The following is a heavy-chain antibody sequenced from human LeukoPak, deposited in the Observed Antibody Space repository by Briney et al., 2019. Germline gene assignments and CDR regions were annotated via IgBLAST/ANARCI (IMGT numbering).Heavy chain of an antibody. J-gene: IGHJ4*02. V-gene: IGHV4-34*01. D-gene: IGHD2-2*01. Sequence: SETLSLTCAVYGGSFSGYYWSWIRQPPGKGLEWIGEINHSGSTNYNPSLKSRVTISVDTSKNQFSLKLSSVTAADTAVYYCASRGYCSSTSCSIGVDYWGQGTLATVSS. CDR1: GGSFSGYY. CDR2: INHSGST. CDR3: ASRGYCSSTSCSIGVDY.